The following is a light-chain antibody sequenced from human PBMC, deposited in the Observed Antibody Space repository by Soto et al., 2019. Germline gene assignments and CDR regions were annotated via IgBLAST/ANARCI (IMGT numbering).Light chain of an antibody. CDR2: EVS. J-gene: IGLJ1*01. CDR1: AIDVGSYRY. Sequence: QSALTQPASVSGSPGQSITISCTGTAIDVGSYRYVSWYQQHPGKAPKLMIYEVSNRPSGVSNRFSGSKSGNTASLTISGLQAEDEADYYCSSYTRSSTYVFGTGTKV. CDR3: SSYTRSSTYV. V-gene: IGLV2-14*01.